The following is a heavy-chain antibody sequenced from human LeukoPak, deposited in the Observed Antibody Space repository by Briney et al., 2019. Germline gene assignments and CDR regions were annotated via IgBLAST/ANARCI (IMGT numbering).Heavy chain of an antibody. V-gene: IGHV3-53*01. CDR3: ARDPSGNPYFDY. D-gene: IGHD6-19*01. J-gene: IGHJ4*02. CDR1: GFIVSNSY. Sequence: PGGSLRLSCAASGFIVSNSYMSWVRQAPGKGLEWVSVLHTGGRTFYADSVMGRFTISTDNSKNTLFLQMNSLRAEDTAVYYCARDPSGNPYFDYWGQGALVTVPS. CDR2: LHTGGRT.